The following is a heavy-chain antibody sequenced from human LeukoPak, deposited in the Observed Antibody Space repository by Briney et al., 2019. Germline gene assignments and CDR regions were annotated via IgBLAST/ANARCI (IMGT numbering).Heavy chain of an antibody. V-gene: IGHV1-69*13. CDR1: GGTFSSYA. D-gene: IGHD1-7*01. CDR3: ARRSIAGTTGWAYYFDY. Sequence: SVTVSCKASGGTFSSYAISWVRQAPGQGLEWMGGIIPIFGTANYAQKFQGRVTITADESTSTAYMELSSLRSEDTAVYYCARRSIAGTTGWAYYFDYWGQGTLVTVSS. CDR2: IIPIFGTA. J-gene: IGHJ4*02.